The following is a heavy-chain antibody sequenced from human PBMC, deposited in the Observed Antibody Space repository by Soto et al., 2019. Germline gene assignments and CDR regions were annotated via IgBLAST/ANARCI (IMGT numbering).Heavy chain of an antibody. CDR1: GFTFSSYG. CDR3: ARAPTTVPKYGYYFDY. CDR2: IWYDGSNK. Sequence: QVQLVESGGGVVQPGRSLRLSCAASGFTFSSYGMHWVRQAPGKGLEWVAVIWYDGSNKYYADSVKGRFTISRDNSTTPLYLQMTSLRAEDTAVYYCARAPTTVPKYGYYFDYWGQGTLVTVSS. D-gene: IGHD4-17*01. J-gene: IGHJ4*02. V-gene: IGHV3-33*01.